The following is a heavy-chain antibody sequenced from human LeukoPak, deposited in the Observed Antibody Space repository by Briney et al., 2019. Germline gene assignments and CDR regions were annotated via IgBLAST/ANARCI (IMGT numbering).Heavy chain of an antibody. J-gene: IGHJ4*02. Sequence: ASVKVSCKASGYTFTGYYMHWVRQAPGQGLEWMGWINSNTGGTNYAQKFQGRVTMTRDTSISTAYMELTRLRSVDTAVYYCARGLPVSSGWYDYWGQGTLVTVSS. V-gene: IGHV1-2*02. D-gene: IGHD6-19*01. CDR1: GYTFTGYY. CDR3: ARGLPVSSGWYDY. CDR2: INSNTGGT.